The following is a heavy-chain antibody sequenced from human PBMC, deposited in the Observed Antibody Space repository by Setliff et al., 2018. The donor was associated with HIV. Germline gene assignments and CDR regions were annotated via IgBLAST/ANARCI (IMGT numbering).Heavy chain of an antibody. CDR3: ARDGGSSGWYFVLGYSDY. J-gene: IGHJ4*02. Sequence: SETLSLTCTVSGDSVSSRSYYWSWIRQPPGKGLEWIGNIYDSESTYYNPSLKSRVTISVDTSKNHFSLKLNSVTAADTAMYYCARDGGSSGWYFVLGYSDYWGPGTLVTVSS. CDR1: GDSVSSRSYY. CDR2: IYDSEST. D-gene: IGHD6-19*01. V-gene: IGHV4-61*01.